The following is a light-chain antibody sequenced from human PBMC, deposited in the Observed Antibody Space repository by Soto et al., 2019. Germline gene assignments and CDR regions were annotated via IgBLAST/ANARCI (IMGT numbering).Light chain of an antibody. Sequence: DIQMTQSPSSLSSSVGDSVTITCRASQSISRYLNWYKQKPGKAPKILIYAASSLQSGVPSRVSGIGYGKDFTLTISSLQPEDVATYYGQQRYSTPLTFGGGTKVDIK. V-gene: IGKV1-39*01. CDR1: QSISRY. CDR3: QQRYSTPLT. CDR2: AAS. J-gene: IGKJ4*01.